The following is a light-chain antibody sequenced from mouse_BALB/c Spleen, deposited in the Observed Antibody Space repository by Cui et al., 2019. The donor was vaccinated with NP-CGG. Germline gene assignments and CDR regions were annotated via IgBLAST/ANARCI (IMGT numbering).Light chain of an antibody. CDR1: TGAVTNSNY. V-gene: IGLV1*01. CDR3: ARWYSNHWV. Sequence: QAVVTQESALTTSPGETVTLTCRSSTGAVTNSNYANWVQEKPDHLFTVLIGGTNNRAPGVPARFSGSLIGDKAALTITGAQTEDEAIYFCARWYSNHWVFGGGTKLTVL. CDR2: GTN. J-gene: IGLJ1*01.